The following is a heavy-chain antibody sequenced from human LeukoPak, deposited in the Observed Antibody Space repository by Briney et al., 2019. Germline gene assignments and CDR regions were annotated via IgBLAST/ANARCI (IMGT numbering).Heavy chain of an antibody. J-gene: IGHJ4*02. CDR2: INPNSGGT. CDR1: GYTFTSYA. CDR3: ARTWNYYGSGSFGN. D-gene: IGHD3-10*01. Sequence: GASVKVSCKASGYTFTSYAMNWVRQAPGQGLEWMGWINPNSGGTNYAQKFQGRVTMTRDTSISTAYMELSRLRSDDTAVYYCARTWNYYGSGSFGNWGQGTLVTVSS. V-gene: IGHV1-2*02.